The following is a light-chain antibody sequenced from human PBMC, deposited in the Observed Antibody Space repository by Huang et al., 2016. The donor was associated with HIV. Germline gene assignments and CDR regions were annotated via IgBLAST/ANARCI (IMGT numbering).Light chain of an antibody. V-gene: IGKV3-15*01. J-gene: IGKJ2*01. CDR3: QQYHNWPVT. CDR2: GAT. CDR1: QSISSN. Sequence: EIMMTQSPATLSVSPGERATLSCRASQSISSNLAWYQKKPAQTPRLRIYGATARATGIPVRFRGSGSGTNFTLTINSLQSEDFAVYYCQQYHNWPVTFGQGTKVDIK.